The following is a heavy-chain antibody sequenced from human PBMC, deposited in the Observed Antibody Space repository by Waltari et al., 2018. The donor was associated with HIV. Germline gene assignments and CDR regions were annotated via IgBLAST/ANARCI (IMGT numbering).Heavy chain of an antibody. V-gene: IGHV3-33*01. CDR1: GFTFSSYG. J-gene: IGHJ4*02. CDR3: ARDPAPYYDILTGYNAYYFDY. CDR2: IWYDGSYK. D-gene: IGHD3-9*01. Sequence: QVQLVESGGGVVQPGRSLRLSCAASGFTFSSYGMRWVRQVPGKGLEWVAFIWYDGSYKYYADSVKGRFTISRDNSKNTLYLQMSSLRAEDTAVYYCARDPAPYYDILTGYNAYYFDYWGQGTLVTVSS.